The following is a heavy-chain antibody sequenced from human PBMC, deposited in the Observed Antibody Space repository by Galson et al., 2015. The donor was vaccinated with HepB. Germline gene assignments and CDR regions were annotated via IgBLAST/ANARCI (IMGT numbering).Heavy chain of an antibody. Sequence: CAISGDSVSTNIVAWNWIRQSPSRGLEWLGRTYYRSKWYNDYAVSVQSRITINPDTSRNQFSLQLNSVTPEDTGVYYCTRVRHLARGMDVWGQGTTVNLSS. V-gene: IGHV6-1*01. CDR1: GDSVSTNIVA. J-gene: IGHJ6*02. D-gene: IGHD5-12*01. CDR2: TYYRSKWYN. CDR3: TRVRHLARGMDV.